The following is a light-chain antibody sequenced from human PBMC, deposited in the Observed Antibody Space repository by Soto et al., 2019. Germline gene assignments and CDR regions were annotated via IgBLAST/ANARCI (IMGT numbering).Light chain of an antibody. CDR1: QSVLYSSNNKRY. J-gene: IGKJ3*01. V-gene: IGKV4-1*01. CDR2: WAS. CDR3: QQYYTTPFT. Sequence: DIVMTQSPDSLAVSLGERATINCKSSQSVLYSSNNKRYLGWYQQKPVQPPKLLIYWASTRESGVPDRFSGSGSGTDFTLTINSLQAEDVEVYYCQQYYTTPFTFGPGTRVEIK.